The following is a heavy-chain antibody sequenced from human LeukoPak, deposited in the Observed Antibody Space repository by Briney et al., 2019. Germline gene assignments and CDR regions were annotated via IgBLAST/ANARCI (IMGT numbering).Heavy chain of an antibody. Sequence: SETLSLTCTVSGGSISSHYWSWIRQPPGKGLEWIGYIYYSGSTNYNPSLRSRVTISVDTSKNQFSLKLSSVTAADTAVYYCARDVYSSQFGYYYYYMDVWGKGTTVTVSS. CDR3: ARDVYSSQFGYYYYYMDV. V-gene: IGHV4-59*11. CDR2: IYYSGST. J-gene: IGHJ6*03. D-gene: IGHD6-13*01. CDR1: GGSISSHY.